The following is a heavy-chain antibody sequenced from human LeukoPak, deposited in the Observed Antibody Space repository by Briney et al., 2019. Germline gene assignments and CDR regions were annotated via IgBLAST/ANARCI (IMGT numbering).Heavy chain of an antibody. J-gene: IGHJ4*02. CDR1: GFTISSYA. D-gene: IGHD2/OR15-2a*01. CDR2: ISYDGSNK. Sequence: GGSLRLSCAASGFTISSYAMHWVRQAPGKGLEWVAVISYDGSNKYYADSVKGRFTISRDSSKNTLYLQMNSLRAEDTAVYYCARGANIRNFDYWGQGTLVTVSS. CDR3: ARGANIRNFDY. V-gene: IGHV3-30*04.